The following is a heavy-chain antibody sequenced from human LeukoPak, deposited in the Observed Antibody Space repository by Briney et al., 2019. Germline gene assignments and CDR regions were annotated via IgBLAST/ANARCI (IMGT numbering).Heavy chain of an antibody. V-gene: IGHV3-48*04. D-gene: IGHD6-19*01. J-gene: IGHJ4*02. CDR2: ISSSGSNI. CDR3: ARKWLVIDY. CDR1: GFTFSSFW. Sequence: TGGSLRLSCAASGFTFSSFWMHWVRQAPGKGLEWVSYISSSGSNIYYADSVKGRFTISRDNAKNSLYLQMNSLRAEDTAVYYCARKWLVIDYWGQGTLVTVSS.